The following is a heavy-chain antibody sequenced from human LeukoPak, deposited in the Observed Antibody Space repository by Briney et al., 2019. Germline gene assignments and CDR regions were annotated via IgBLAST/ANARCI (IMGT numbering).Heavy chain of an antibody. Sequence: SETLSLTCTVSGGSISSYYWSWIRQPAGKGLEWIGRIYISVSTNYNPPLKSRVTMSVDTSKNQFSLKLSSVTAADTAVYYCAREWNDVGGVRAFGIWGKGTIVTVSS. D-gene: IGHD1-1*01. V-gene: IGHV4-4*07. CDR3: AREWNDVGGVRAFGI. J-gene: IGHJ3*02. CDR1: GGSISSYY. CDR2: IYISVST.